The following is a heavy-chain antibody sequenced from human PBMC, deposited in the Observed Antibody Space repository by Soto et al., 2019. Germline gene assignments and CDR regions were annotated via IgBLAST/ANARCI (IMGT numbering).Heavy chain of an antibody. CDR2: ISSSSITI. CDR1: GFTFSSYS. V-gene: IGHV3-48*02. CDR3: AREPGYSSSWYFSG. D-gene: IGHD6-13*01. J-gene: IGHJ4*02. Sequence: PGGSLRLSCAASGFTFSSYSMNWVRQAPGKGLEWVSYISSSSITIYYADSVKGRFTISRDNAKNSLYLQMNSLRDEDTAVYYCAREPGYSSSWYFSGWGQGTLVTVSS.